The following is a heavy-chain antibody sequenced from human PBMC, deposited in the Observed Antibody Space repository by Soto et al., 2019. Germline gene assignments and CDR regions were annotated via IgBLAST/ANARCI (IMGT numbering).Heavy chain of an antibody. CDR3: ARGGVY. CDR1: GFTFSSHE. D-gene: IGHD2-8*01. Sequence: LRLSCEATGFTFSSHEMNWIRQTPGKRLEWIAKISGSGSTINYADSVKGRFTISRDNVQRTLHLQMDSLRVEDTGVYYCARGGVYWGRGTLVTVS. V-gene: IGHV3-48*03. J-gene: IGHJ1*01. CDR2: ISGSGSTI.